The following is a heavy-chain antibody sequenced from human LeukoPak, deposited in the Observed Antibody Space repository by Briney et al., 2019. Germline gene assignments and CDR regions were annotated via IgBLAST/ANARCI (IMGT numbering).Heavy chain of an antibody. CDR1: GYSFTSYW. J-gene: IGHJ4*02. V-gene: IGHV5-51*01. Sequence: PGESLKISCKGSGYSFTSYWIGWVRQMPGKGLEWMGSIYPGDSDTRYSPSFQGQVTISADKSISTAYLQWSSLKASDTAMYYCARGGYDFWSGYFDYFDYWGQGTLVTVSS. CDR3: ARGGYDFWSGYFDYFDY. D-gene: IGHD3-3*01. CDR2: IYPGDSDT.